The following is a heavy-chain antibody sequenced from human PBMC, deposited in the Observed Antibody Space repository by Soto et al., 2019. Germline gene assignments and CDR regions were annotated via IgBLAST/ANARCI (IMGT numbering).Heavy chain of an antibody. CDR2: VSLTGDRT. Sequence: EVQLLESGGGLVQPGGSLRLSCVASRFSFSSYEMSWVRQAAGKGLEWVSRVSLTGDRTNYAGSVKGRFTVSRDNFKNKMYLEMDSLRHEDTAIYYCARGGGYCTPTSCAIDSWGRGTPVTVSS. D-gene: IGHD2-8*01. J-gene: IGHJ4*02. CDR3: ARGGGYCTPTSCAIDS. CDR1: RFSFSSYE. V-gene: IGHV3-23*01.